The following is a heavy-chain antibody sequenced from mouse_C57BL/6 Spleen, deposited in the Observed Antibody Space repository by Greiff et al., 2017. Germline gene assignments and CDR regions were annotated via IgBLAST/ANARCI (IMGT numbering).Heavy chain of an antibody. J-gene: IGHJ4*01. CDR3: ARRPLSYAMDY. Sequence: QVQLQQPGAELVRPGSSVKLSCKASGYTFTSYWMDWVKQRPGQGLEWIGNIYPSDSETHYNQKFKDKATLTVDKSSSTAYMQLSSLTSEDSAVYYCARRPLSYAMDYWGQGTSVTVSS. V-gene: IGHV1-61*01. D-gene: IGHD6-5*01. CDR2: IYPSDSET. CDR1: GYTFTSYW.